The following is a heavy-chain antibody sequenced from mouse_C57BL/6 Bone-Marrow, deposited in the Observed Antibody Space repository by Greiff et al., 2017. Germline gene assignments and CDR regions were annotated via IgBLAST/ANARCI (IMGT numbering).Heavy chain of an antibody. Sequence: QVQLQQSGAELARPGASVKLSCKASGYTFTSSGISWVKQRTGQGLEWIGEIYPSSGNTYYNEKFKGKATLTADKSSSTAYMELRSLTSEDSAVYFWARKYGNQEWFGYWGQGTLVTVSA. CDR2: IYPSSGNT. D-gene: IGHD2-10*02. V-gene: IGHV1-81*01. CDR3: ARKYGNQEWFGY. J-gene: IGHJ3*01. CDR1: GYTFTSSG.